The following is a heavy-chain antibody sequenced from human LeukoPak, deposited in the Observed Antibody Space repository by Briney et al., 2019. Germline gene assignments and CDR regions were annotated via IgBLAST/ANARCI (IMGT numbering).Heavy chain of an antibody. Sequence: GRSLRLSCAASGFTFSSYWMSWVRQAPGKGLEWVANIKQDGSEKDYVDSVKGRFTISRDNAKNSLYLQMNSLRAEDTAVYYCARDFGGGYFVYWGQGTLVTVSS. CDR2: IKQDGSEK. CDR1: GFTFSSYW. D-gene: IGHD2-15*01. V-gene: IGHV3-7*01. J-gene: IGHJ4*02. CDR3: ARDFGGGYFVY.